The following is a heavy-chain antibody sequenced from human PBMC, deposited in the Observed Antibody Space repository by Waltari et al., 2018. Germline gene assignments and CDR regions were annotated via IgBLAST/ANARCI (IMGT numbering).Heavy chain of an antibody. V-gene: IGHV4-34*01. Sequence: QVQLQQWGAGLLKPSETLSLTCAVYGGSFSGYYWSWIRQPPGKGLEWIGEINHSGSTNYTPSLKSRVTISVDTSKNQFSLKLSSVTAADTAVYYCASGAMVRGVCDYWGQGTLVTVSS. CDR2: INHSGST. CDR3: ASGAMVRGVCDY. J-gene: IGHJ4*02. D-gene: IGHD3-10*01. CDR1: GGSFSGYY.